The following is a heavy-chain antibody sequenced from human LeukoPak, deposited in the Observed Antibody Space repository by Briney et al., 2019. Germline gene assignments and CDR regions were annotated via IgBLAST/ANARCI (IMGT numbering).Heavy chain of an antibody. Sequence: TLSLTCAVAGASISNSNWWTWVRQPPGKGLEWIXEIYHSGSTNYKPSLKSRATILVDKSKNQFSLKLSSVTAADTAVYYCASRAPRDNFNRYLPIDYWGQGTLVTVSS. V-gene: IGHV4-4*02. D-gene: IGHD1-20*01. CDR3: ASRAPRDNFNRYLPIDY. CDR2: IYHSGST. CDR1: GASISNSNW. J-gene: IGHJ4*02.